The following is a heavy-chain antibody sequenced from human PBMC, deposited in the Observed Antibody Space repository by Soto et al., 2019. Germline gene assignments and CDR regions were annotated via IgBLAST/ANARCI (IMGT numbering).Heavy chain of an antibody. V-gene: IGHV3-30-3*01. D-gene: IGHD2-15*01. J-gene: IGHJ4*02. CDR1: GFTFSSYA. CDR2: ISYDGSNK. Sequence: QVQLVESGGGVVQPGRSLRLSCAASGFTFSSYAMHWVRQAPGKGLEWVAVISYDGSNKYYADSVKGRFTISRDNSKNTLYLQMNSLRAEDTAVYYCARDRDVVVVAAALDYLGQGTLVTVSS. CDR3: ARDRDVVVVAAALDY.